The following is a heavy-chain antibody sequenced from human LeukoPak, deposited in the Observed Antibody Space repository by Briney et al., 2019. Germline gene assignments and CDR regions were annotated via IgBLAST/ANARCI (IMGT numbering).Heavy chain of an antibody. CDR1: GYTFTGYY. CDR2: INPNSGGT. V-gene: IGHV1-2*04. J-gene: IGHJ4*02. CDR3: AREAYDILTGYYILFDY. D-gene: IGHD3-9*01. Sequence: ASVKVSCKASGYTFTGYYMHWVRQAPGQGLEWMGWINPNSGGTNYAQKFQGWVTMTRDTSISTAYMELSRLRSDDTAVYYCAREAYDILTGYYILFDYWGQGTLVTVSS.